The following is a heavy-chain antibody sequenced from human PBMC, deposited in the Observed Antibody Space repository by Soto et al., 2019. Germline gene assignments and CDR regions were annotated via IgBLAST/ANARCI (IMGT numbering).Heavy chain of an antibody. J-gene: IGHJ5*02. CDR2: IYCADSDT. Sequence: GESLKISCKGSGYSFTRYWIGWVRQMPGKGLEWMGIIYCADSDTRYSPSFQGQVTISADKSINTAYLQWSSLKASDTAIYYCTRLSTSASASVSWGQGTLVTVSS. V-gene: IGHV5-51*01. D-gene: IGHD3-16*02. CDR1: GYSFTRYW. CDR3: TRLSTSASASVS.